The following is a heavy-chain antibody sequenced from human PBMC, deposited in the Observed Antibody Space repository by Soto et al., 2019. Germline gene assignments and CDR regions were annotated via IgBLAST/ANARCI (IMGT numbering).Heavy chain of an antibody. CDR2: IIPIFGTT. Sequence: QVQLVQSGAEVKKPGSSVKVSCKASGGTVSSYAIIWVRQAPGQGLEWMGGIIPIFGTTNYAQKFQGRVTITADESTSTAYMELSSLRSDDTAVYYCARAPPPYYDILTGDLDYWGQGTRVTVSS. D-gene: IGHD3-9*01. CDR1: GGTVSSYA. J-gene: IGHJ4*02. V-gene: IGHV1-69*01. CDR3: ARAPPPYYDILTGDLDY.